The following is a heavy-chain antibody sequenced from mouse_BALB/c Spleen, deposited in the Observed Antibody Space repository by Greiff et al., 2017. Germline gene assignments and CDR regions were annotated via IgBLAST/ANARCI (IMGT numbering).Heavy chain of an antibody. J-gene: IGHJ4*01. CDR3: AGGRLYAMDY. V-gene: IGHV5-17*02. CDR1: GFTFSSFG. D-gene: IGHD1-1*01. Sequence: EVKLQESGGGLVQPGGSRKLSCAASGFTFSSFGMHWVRQAPEKGLEWVAYISSGSSTIYYADTVKGRFTISRDNPKNTLFLQMTSLRSEDTAMYYCAGGRLYAMDYWGQGTSVTVSS. CDR2: ISSGSSTI.